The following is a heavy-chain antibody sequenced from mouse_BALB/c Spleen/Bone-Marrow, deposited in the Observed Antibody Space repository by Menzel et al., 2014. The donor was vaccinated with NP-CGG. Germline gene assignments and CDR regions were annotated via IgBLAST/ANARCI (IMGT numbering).Heavy chain of an antibody. CDR2: INPYNDGT. J-gene: IGHJ3*01. D-gene: IGHD2-14*01. V-gene: IGHV1-14*01. Sequence: VQLQQSGPELVKPGASAKMSCKASGYTFTSYVMHWVKQKPGQGLEWIGYINPYNDGTKYNEKFKGKATLTSDKSPSTAYMELSSLTSEDSAVYYCARSGRYDGFAYWGQGTLVTVSA. CDR3: ARSGRYDGFAY. CDR1: GYTFTSYV.